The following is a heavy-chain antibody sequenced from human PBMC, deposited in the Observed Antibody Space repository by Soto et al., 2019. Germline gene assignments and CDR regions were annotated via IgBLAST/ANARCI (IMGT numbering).Heavy chain of an antibody. CDR3: TTDAGNVDIVATMD. Sequence: GGSLRLSCAASGFTFSNAWMSWVRQAPGKGLEWVGRIKSKTDGGTTDYAAPVKGRFTISRDDSKNTLYLQMNSLKTEDTAVYYCTTDAGNVDIVATMDWGQGTLVTVSS. CDR2: IKSKTDGGTT. D-gene: IGHD5-12*01. J-gene: IGHJ4*02. V-gene: IGHV3-15*01. CDR1: GFTFSNAW.